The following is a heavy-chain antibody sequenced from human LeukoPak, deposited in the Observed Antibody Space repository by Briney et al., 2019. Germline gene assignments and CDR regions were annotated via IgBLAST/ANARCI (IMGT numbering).Heavy chain of an antibody. CDR1: GYTLTELS. CDR3: ATGGSLRGVIILPDDY. D-gene: IGHD3-10*01. CDR2: FDPEDGEA. J-gene: IGHJ4*02. V-gene: IGHV1-24*01. Sequence: EASVKVSCKVSGYTLTELSMHWVRQAPGKGLEWMGGFDPEDGEAIYAQKFQGRVTMTEDTSTDTAYMELSSLRSEDTAVYYCATGGSLRGVIILPDDYWGQGTLVTVSS.